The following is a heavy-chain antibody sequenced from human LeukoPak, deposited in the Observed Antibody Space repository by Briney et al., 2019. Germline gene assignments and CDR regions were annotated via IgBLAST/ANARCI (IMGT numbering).Heavy chain of an antibody. CDR3: ARDNAYYDFWRGIPGYYGMDV. J-gene: IGHJ6*02. CDR1: GYTFTSYG. V-gene: IGHV1-18*01. Sequence: SVKVSCKASGYTFTSYGISWVRQAPGQGLEWMGWISAYNGNTNYAQKLQGRVTMTTDTSTSTAYMELRSLRSDDTAVYYCARDNAYYDFWRGIPGYYGMDVWGQGTTVTVSS. CDR2: ISAYNGNT. D-gene: IGHD3-3*01.